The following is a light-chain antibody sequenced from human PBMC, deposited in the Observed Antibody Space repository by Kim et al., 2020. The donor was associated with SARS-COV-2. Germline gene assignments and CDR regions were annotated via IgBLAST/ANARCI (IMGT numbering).Light chain of an antibody. J-gene: IGKJ4*01. Sequence: PGERATLSCRASQSLSGRYLAWYQQKPGQAPRLLIYGPSRRATGIPDRFSGSGSGTDFALTVSRLEPEDFAVYYCQQYDTSPLTFGGGTKVDIK. CDR2: GPS. CDR3: QQYDTSPLT. V-gene: IGKV3-20*01. CDR1: QSLSGRY.